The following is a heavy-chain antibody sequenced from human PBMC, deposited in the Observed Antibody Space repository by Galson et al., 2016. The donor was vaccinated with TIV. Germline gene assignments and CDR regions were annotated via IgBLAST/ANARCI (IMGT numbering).Heavy chain of an antibody. CDR1: GDSVSSNSAT. J-gene: IGHJ5*02. V-gene: IGHV6-1*01. CDR3: ARGGDYGSDDYYVNWFDP. CDR2: ACYRSKWYN. D-gene: IGHD3-10*01. Sequence: CAISGDSVSSNSATWNWIRQSPSRGLEWLGRACYRSKWYNDYADSVTGRIAIKPDTARNQFSLQLYSVTPEDTAVYYCARGGDYGSDDYYVNWFDPWGQGTLVTVSS.